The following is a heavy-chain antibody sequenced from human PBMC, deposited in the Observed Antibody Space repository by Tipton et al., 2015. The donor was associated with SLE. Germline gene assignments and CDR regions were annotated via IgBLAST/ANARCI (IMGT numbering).Heavy chain of an antibody. V-gene: IGHV4-39*07. CDR3: STYYYDSSGYRDAFDI. CDR1: GGSISSSSYY. CDR2: IYYSGST. Sequence: TLSLTCTVSGGSISSSSYYWGWIRQPPGKGLEWIGSIYYSGSTYYNPSLKSRVTISVDTSKNQFSLKLSSVTAADTAVYYCSTYYYDSSGYRDAFDIRGQGTMVTVSS. D-gene: IGHD3-22*01. J-gene: IGHJ3*02.